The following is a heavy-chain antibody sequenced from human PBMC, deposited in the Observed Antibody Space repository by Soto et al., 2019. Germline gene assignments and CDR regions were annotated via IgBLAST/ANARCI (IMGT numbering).Heavy chain of an antibody. CDR2: ISGSDDST. V-gene: IGHV3-23*01. CDR3: AKRSSSSTFDY. J-gene: IGHJ4*02. D-gene: IGHD6-6*01. Sequence: VSLRVSCAAAECAVRSYASSLIRQAPGKGLEWVSVISGSDDSTYYADSVKGRFTISRDNSKNTLYLQMNSLRAEDTAVYYCAKRSSSSTFDYWGQGTLVTVSS. CDR1: ECAVRSYA.